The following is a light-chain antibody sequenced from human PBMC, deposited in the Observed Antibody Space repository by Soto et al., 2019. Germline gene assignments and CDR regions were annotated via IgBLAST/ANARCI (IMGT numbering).Light chain of an antibody. CDR2: DAS. J-gene: IGKJ1*01. V-gene: IGKV3D-20*01. CDR1: QSVSSSF. Sequence: EIVLTQSPATLSLSPGDRATLSCGASQSVSSSFLAWYQQKPGLAPRLLIYDASSRATGIPDRFSGSGSGTDFTLTISRLEPEDFAVYYCQFYGGPPTWTFGQGTKVEIK. CDR3: QFYGGPPTWT.